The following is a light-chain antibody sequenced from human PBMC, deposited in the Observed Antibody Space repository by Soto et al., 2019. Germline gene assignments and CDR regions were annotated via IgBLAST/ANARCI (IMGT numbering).Light chain of an antibody. V-gene: IGKV3-20*01. Sequence: ETVLAQSPGTLSLSRGERATLSCRASQTLSNSFIAWYQQKPGQAPRLLIYDTSSRATGVPDRYSASGSGTDFTLTISRLEPEDFAVFFCQQYGTSEIIFGQGTRLEI. CDR1: QTLSNSF. CDR2: DTS. J-gene: IGKJ5*01. CDR3: QQYGTSEII.